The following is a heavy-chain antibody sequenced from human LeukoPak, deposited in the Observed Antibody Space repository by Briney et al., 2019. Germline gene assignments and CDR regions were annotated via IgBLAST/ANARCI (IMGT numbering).Heavy chain of an antibody. CDR1: GGSISSYY. J-gene: IGHJ5*02. D-gene: IGHD3-16*01. CDR3: ARHIRLGGWFGP. V-gene: IGHV4-59*08. Sequence: PSETLSLTCTVSGGSISSYYWSWIRQPPGKGLEWIGYIYYNGDTNYNPSVKSRVTISLDKSKNYLSLKLTSATAADTAIYYCARHIRLGGWFGPWGQGTLVTVSS. CDR2: IYYNGDT.